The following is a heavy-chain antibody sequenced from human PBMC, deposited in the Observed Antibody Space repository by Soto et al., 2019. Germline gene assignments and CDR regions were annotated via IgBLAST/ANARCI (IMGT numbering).Heavy chain of an antibody. CDR3: ARVERAYCGGDCYDY. V-gene: IGHV3-21*01. CDR1: GFTFSSYS. Sequence: EVQLVESGGGLVKPGGSLRLSCAASGFTFSSYSMNWVRQAPGKGLEWVSSISSSSSYIYYADSVKGRFTISRYNAKNSLYLQMNSLRAEDTAVYYCARVERAYCGGDCYDYWGQGTLVTVSS. D-gene: IGHD2-21*01. J-gene: IGHJ4*02. CDR2: ISSSSSYI.